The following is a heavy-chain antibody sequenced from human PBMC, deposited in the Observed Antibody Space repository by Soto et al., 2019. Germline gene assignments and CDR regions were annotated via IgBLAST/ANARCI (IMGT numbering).Heavy chain of an antibody. J-gene: IGHJ6*02. D-gene: IGHD2-2*01. CDR2: MNPNSGNT. Sequence: ASVKVSCKASGYTFTSYDINWVRQATGQGLEWMGWMNPNSGNTGYAQKFQGRVTMTRNTSISTAYMELSSLRSEDTAVYYCAGVGPDTPFPVVVPAATPVYYYGMDVWGQGTTVTV. V-gene: IGHV1-8*01. CDR1: GYTFTSYD. CDR3: AGVGPDTPFPVVVPAATPVYYYGMDV.